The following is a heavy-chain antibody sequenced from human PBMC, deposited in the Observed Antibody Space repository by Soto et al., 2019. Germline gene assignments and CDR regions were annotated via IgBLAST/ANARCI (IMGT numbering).Heavy chain of an antibody. CDR3: ARGLLYATTYFDY. CDR2: IIPVVGTT. D-gene: IGHD2-8*01. V-gene: IGHV1-69*06. Sequence: QVQLVQSGAEVKKPGSSVKVSCKASGDTFTTNSLNWVRQAPGQGLEWMGGIIPVVGTTKYAQKYQDRVTNTGEKSTNPAYMEPSSLRSDDTAVYYCARGLLYATTYFDYWGQGTPVTVSS. J-gene: IGHJ4*02. CDR1: GDTFTTNS.